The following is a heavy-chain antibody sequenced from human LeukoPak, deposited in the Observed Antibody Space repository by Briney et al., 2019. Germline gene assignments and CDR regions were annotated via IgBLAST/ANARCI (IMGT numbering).Heavy chain of an antibody. CDR3: EHSFIQLYYFDY. Sequence: SGPPLVKPPQTLTLTCTFSVFSLSTSGVGVGWIRQPPGKALEWLALIYWNDDKRYSPSLKSRLTITKDTSKNQVVLTMNNMNPVDTATYYYEHSFIQLYYFDYWGQGTLVTVSS. D-gene: IGHD3-16*01. CDR1: VFSLSTSGVG. CDR2: IYWNDDK. J-gene: IGHJ4*02. V-gene: IGHV2-5*01.